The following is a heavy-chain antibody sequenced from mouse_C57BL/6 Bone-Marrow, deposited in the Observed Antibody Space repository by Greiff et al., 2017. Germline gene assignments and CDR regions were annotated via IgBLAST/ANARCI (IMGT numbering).Heavy chain of an antibody. CDR3: AGHGRAWFAY. V-gene: IGHV2-9-1*01. D-gene: IGHD1-1*01. CDR2: IWTGGGT. J-gene: IGHJ3*01. Sequence: VKLMESGPGLVAPSQSLSITCTVSGFSFTSYAISWVRQPPGKGLEWLGVIWTGGGTNYNSAPKSRLSISKDNTKSQIFLKRNSLQTDDAARYYCAGHGRAWFAYWGQGTLVTVSA. CDR1: GFSFTSYA.